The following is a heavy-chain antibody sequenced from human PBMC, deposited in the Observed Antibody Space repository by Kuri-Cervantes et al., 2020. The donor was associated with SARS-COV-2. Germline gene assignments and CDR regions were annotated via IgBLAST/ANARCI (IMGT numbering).Heavy chain of an antibody. CDR3: VRPRYSSSWYTDY. D-gene: IGHD6-13*01. V-gene: IGHV4-39*01. Sequence: GSLRLSCAVSGGSISSNSHYWGWIRQLPDKGLEWIGTIYFTGSTYYNPSLRSRVTISIDTSKDRFSLKLNSVTATDAAVYYCVRPRYSSSWYTDYWGQGTLVTVSS. J-gene: IGHJ4*02. CDR1: GGSISSNSHY. CDR2: IYFTGST.